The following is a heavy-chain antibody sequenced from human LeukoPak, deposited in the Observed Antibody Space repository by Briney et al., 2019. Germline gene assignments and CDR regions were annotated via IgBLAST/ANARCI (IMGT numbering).Heavy chain of an antibody. J-gene: IGHJ4*02. CDR1: GGSISSYY. CDR3: ARRRAVAGTTQGFDY. CDR2: IYYSGST. D-gene: IGHD6-19*01. Sequence: SETLSLTCTVSGGSISSYYWSWIRQPPGKGLEWIGYIYYSGSTNYNPSLKSRVTISVGTSKNQFSLKLSSVTAADTAVYYCARRRAVAGTTQGFDYWGQGTLVTVSS. V-gene: IGHV4-59*01.